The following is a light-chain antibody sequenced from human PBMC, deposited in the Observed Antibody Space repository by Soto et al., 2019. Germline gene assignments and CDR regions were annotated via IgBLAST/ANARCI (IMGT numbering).Light chain of an antibody. CDR1: SSDIGNYNL. Sequence: QSALTQPASVSGSPGQSITISCTGTSSDIGNYNLVSWYQQHPGKAPKLMIYEGSKRPSGVSHRFSGSQSANTASLTISGLPAEDEADYYCCSYAGGITYVFGTGTQLTVL. CDR2: EGS. CDR3: CSYAGGITYV. V-gene: IGLV2-23*01. J-gene: IGLJ1*01.